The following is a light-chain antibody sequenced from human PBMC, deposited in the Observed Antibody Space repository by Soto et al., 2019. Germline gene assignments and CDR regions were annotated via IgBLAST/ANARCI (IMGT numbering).Light chain of an antibody. V-gene: IGKV3-20*01. Sequence: EIVLTQSPGTLSLSPGERATLSCRASQSVSSAYLAWYQQKLGQAPRLLIYGSSNRATGIPDRFSGSGSGTDFTLTISRLEPEDFAVYCCQHYGSSRWTFGQGTKVEIK. CDR1: QSVSSAY. CDR3: QHYGSSRWT. CDR2: GSS. J-gene: IGKJ1*01.